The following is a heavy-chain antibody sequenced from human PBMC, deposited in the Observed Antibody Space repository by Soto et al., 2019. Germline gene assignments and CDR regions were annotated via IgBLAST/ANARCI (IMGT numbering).Heavy chain of an antibody. D-gene: IGHD2-21*01. J-gene: IGHJ4*02. V-gene: IGHV4-39*01. Sequence: SETLSLTCTVSGGSVSSSSYYWGWVRQPPGKGLEWIGSVYYSGSTYYNPSLESRVTISVDKSKNQFSLKLMSLSAADTAVYYCSRGKCGGTSDYYFDYGDQGALDTVSS. CDR2: VYYSGST. CDR1: GGSVSSSSYY. CDR3: SRGKCGGTSDYYFDY.